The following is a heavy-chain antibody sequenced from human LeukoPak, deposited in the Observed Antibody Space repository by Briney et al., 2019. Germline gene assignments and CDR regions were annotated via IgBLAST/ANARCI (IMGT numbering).Heavy chain of an antibody. V-gene: IGHV7-4-1*02. Sequence: ASVKVSCKASEYTFTNYYMHWVRQAPGQGLEWMGWINTNTGNPTYAQGFTGRFVFSLDTSVSTAYLQISSLKAEDTAVYYCARSPPWAFGGVIAYDYWGQGTLVTVSS. CDR2: INTNTGNP. J-gene: IGHJ4*02. CDR1: EYTFTNYY. D-gene: IGHD3-16*02. CDR3: ARSPPWAFGGVIAYDY.